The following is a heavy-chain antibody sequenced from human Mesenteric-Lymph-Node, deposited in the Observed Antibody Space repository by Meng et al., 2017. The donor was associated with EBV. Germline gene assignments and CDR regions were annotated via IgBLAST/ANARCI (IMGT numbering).Heavy chain of an antibody. D-gene: IGHD3-22*01. Sequence: QFPLVQSGTEVKKPGASVKVPCTASGYTFTSYGISWVRQAPGQGLEWMGWINNYNGNTKYAQKLQGRVTMTTDTSTSTAYMELSSLRYDDTAAYYCACLDTYDSNGYYNYRQDYWGQGTLVTDSS. CDR1: GYTFTSYG. CDR2: INNYNGNT. J-gene: IGHJ4*02. CDR3: ACLDTYDSNGYYNYRQDY. V-gene: IGHV1-18*01.